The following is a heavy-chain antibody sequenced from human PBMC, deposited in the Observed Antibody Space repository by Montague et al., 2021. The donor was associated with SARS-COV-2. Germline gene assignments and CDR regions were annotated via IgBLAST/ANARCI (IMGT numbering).Heavy chain of an antibody. CDR3: ARELKGYFDY. Sequence: SLRLSCAASGFTVSSNYMSWVRQAPGKGLEWVSVIYSGGSTYYADFVKGRFTISRDNSKNTLYLQMNSLGAEDTAVYYCARELKGYFDYWGQGTLVTVSS. V-gene: IGHV3-66*02. J-gene: IGHJ4*02. CDR1: GFTVSSNY. CDR2: IYSGGST. D-gene: IGHD3-10*01.